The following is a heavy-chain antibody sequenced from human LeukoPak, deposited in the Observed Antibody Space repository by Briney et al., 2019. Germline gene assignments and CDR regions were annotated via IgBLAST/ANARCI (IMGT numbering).Heavy chain of an antibody. CDR1: GHTFNTYG. Sequence: ASVSLSYKASGHTFNTYGIIWARQAPGQGREWRGWISSSTGNTTYTQQLKVRVTMTTDTSTTTAYLELRILSSDDTAVYYCARLPLGYSRVTCCLDWGQGTLVTVSS. V-gene: IGHV1-18*01. D-gene: IGHD2-2*01. CDR3: ARLPLGYSRVTCCLD. J-gene: IGHJ4*02. CDR2: ISSSTGNT.